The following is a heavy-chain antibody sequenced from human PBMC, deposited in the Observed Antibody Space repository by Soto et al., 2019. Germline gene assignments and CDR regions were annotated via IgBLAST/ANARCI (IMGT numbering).Heavy chain of an antibody. J-gene: IGHJ5*02. CDR2: IYYSGST. CDR1: GGSISSSSYF. CDR3: ARHPSDFWFDP. V-gene: IGHV4-39*01. Sequence: PSETLSLTCTVSGGSISSSSYFWGWIRQPPGKGLEWIGSIYYSGSTYYNPSLKSRVMVSVDTSKNQFSLKLSSVTAADTAVYFCARHPSDFWFDPWGKGTLVTVSS. D-gene: IGHD2-21*02.